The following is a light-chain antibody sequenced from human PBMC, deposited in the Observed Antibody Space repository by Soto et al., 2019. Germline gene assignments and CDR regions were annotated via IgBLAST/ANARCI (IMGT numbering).Light chain of an antibody. J-gene: IGKJ4*01. CDR3: QQLNSYPLT. CDR1: QGISSY. Sequence: IQLTQSPSSRSASAVDRVTITFRASQGISSYLAWYQQKPGKAPKLLIYAASTLQSGVPSRFSGSGSGTDFTLTISSLQPEDFTTYYCQQLNSYPLTFGGGTKVDIK. V-gene: IGKV1-9*01. CDR2: AAS.